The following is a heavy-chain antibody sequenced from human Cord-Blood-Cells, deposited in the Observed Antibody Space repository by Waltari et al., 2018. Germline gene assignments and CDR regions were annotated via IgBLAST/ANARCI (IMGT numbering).Heavy chain of an antibody. CDR2: IKQDGSEK. CDR3: ARDKPHSSSSEAFDI. Sequence: EVQLLESGGGLVQPGGSLSLSCAASGFTFSRYWLSWFRQAPGKGLEGVANIKQDGSEKYYVNSVKGRFTISRDNAKNSLYLQMNSLRAEDTAVYYCARDKPHSSSSEAFDIWGQGTMVTVSS. V-gene: IGHV3-7*01. D-gene: IGHD6-6*01. J-gene: IGHJ3*02. CDR1: GFTFSRYW.